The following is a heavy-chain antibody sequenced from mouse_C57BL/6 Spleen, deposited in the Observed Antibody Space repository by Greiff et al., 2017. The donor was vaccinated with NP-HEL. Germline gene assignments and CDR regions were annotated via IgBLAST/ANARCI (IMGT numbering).Heavy chain of an antibody. D-gene: IGHD3-2*02. Sequence: EVMLVESEGGLVQPGRSMKLSCTASGFTFSDYYMAWVRQVPEKGLEWVANINYDGSSTYYLDSLKSRFIISRYNAKNLLYLQMSSLKSEDTATYYCARVSSGGVYFDYWGQGTTLTVSS. J-gene: IGHJ2*01. CDR1: GFTFSDYY. V-gene: IGHV5-16*01. CDR3: ARVSSGGVYFDY. CDR2: INYDGSST.